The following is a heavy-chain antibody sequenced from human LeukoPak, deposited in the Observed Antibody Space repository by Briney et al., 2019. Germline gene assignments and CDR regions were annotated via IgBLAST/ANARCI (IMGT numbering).Heavy chain of an antibody. V-gene: IGHV3-21*01. CDR2: ISSSSNYI. J-gene: IGHJ4*02. D-gene: IGHD3-22*01. CDR1: GFTFSSYS. Sequence: PGGSVRLSCAASGFTFSSYSMNWVRQAPGKGLEWVSSISSSSNYIYYADSVKGRFTISRDNAKNSLYLQMNSLRAEDTAVYYCARDREYDSSGYFDYWGQGTLVTVSS. CDR3: ARDREYDSSGYFDY.